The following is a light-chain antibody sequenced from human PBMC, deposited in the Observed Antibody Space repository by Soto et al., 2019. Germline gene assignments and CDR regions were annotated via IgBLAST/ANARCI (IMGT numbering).Light chain of an antibody. Sequence: QSVLTQPASVSGSPGQSITISCTGTSSDVGGYNYVSWYQQHPGKAPKLMIYDVSNRPSGVSDRFSGSKSGNTASLTISGLQAEDEADYYCNSYSSSSTLYVSGTGTKLTVL. CDR2: DVS. CDR1: SSDVGGYNY. V-gene: IGLV2-14*01. J-gene: IGLJ1*01. CDR3: NSYSSSSTLYV.